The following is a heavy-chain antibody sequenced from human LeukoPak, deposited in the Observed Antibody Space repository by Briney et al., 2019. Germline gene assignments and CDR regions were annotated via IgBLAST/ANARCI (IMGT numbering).Heavy chain of an antibody. Sequence: GASVKVSCKASGYTFTGYDINWVRQATGQGLEWMGWMNPNSGNTGYAQKFQGRVTMTRNTSISTAYMELSSLRSEDTAVYYCASEIVVVPAARGMDVWGQGTTVTVSS. D-gene: IGHD2-2*01. V-gene: IGHV1-8*01. CDR1: GYTFTGYD. CDR3: ASEIVVVPAARGMDV. CDR2: MNPNSGNT. J-gene: IGHJ6*02.